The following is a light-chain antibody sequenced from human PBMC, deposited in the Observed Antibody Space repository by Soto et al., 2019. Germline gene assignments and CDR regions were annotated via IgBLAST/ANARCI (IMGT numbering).Light chain of an antibody. CDR3: QQYNNWPLT. CDR1: QSISSN. Sequence: ETVMTQSAATLSVSPGERATLSCRASQSISSNLAWYQQKPGQAPRLLIYGASTRATGIPARFTGSGSGTEFTLTISSLQSEDFAVYYCQQYNNWPLTFGGGTKVDI. CDR2: GAS. J-gene: IGKJ4*01. V-gene: IGKV3-15*01.